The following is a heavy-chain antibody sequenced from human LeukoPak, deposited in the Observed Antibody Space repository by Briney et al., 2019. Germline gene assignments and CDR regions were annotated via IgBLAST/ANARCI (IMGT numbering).Heavy chain of an antibody. CDR2: IKSKADGRTT. Sequence: PGGSLRLSCAASGFTFTNAWMSWVRQAPGKGLEWVGRIKSKADGRTTDCAAPVKGRFTISGDDSKNTLYLQMNNLKTEDTAVYYCTTGFPYYGDYRGYFQHWGQGTLVTVAS. J-gene: IGHJ1*01. CDR3: TTGFPYYGDYRGYFQH. V-gene: IGHV3-15*01. CDR1: GFTFTNAW. D-gene: IGHD4-17*01.